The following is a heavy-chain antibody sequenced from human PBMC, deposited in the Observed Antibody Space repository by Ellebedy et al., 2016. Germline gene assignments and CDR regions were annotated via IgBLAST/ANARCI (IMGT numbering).Heavy chain of an antibody. Sequence: GESLKISCAASGITFSNYWMHWVRQAPGKGPVWVSHINTDGRSTNYADSVKGRFTISRDNAHNTLYLQMNSLRAEDTAVYFCARGYRYGLDYWGQGTLVTVSS. V-gene: IGHV3-74*01. J-gene: IGHJ4*02. CDR3: ARGYRYGLDY. CDR1: GITFSNYW. CDR2: INTDGRST. D-gene: IGHD5-18*01.